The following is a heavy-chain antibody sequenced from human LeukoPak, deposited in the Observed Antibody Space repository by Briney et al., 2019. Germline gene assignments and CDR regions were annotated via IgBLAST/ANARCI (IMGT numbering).Heavy chain of an antibody. CDR1: GGSISSGDYY. CDR2: IFYSGST. V-gene: IGHV4-30-4*08. Sequence: PSGTLSLTCNVSGGSISSGDYYWSWIHKPPGKGLEWIGYIFYSGSTYHNPSLKSRVTISVDTSKSQFSLKLRSVTAADTAVYYCARLNHCSTTSCYWVDPWGQGTLVTVSS. J-gene: IGHJ5*02. CDR3: ARLNHCSTTSCYWVDP. D-gene: IGHD2-2*01.